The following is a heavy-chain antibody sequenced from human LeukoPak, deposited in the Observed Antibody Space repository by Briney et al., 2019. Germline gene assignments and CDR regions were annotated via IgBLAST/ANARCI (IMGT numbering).Heavy chain of an antibody. J-gene: IGHJ6*03. CDR2: INPNSGST. V-gene: IGHV1-2*02. D-gene: IGHD6-6*01. CDR1: GYTFTGYY. Sequence: ASVKVSCKASGYTFTGYYMHWVRQAPGQGLEWMGWINPNSGSTNYAQKFQGRVTMTRDTSISTAYMELSRLRSDDTAVYYCAAARDYYYYYYMDVWGKGTTVTVSS. CDR3: AAARDYYYYYYMDV.